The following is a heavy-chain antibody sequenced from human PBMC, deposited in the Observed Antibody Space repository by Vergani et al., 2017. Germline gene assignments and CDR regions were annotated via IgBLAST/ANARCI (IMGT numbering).Heavy chain of an antibody. Sequence: QVQLVESGGGVVQPGRSLRLSCAASGFTFNQYRIHWVRQAPGKGLEWVAVTWYDGNNKQYADSVKGRFTISRDNSKSTMYLQMNSLRDEDTGVYYCARDLRLLYNRFDPWGQGTLVTVSS. CDR1: GFTFNQYR. V-gene: IGHV3-33*01. CDR3: ARDLRLLYNRFDP. D-gene: IGHD1-14*01. CDR2: TWYDGNNK. J-gene: IGHJ5*02.